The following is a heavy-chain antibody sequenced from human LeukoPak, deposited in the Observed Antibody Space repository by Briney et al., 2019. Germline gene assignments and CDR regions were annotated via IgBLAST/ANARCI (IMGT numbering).Heavy chain of an antibody. V-gene: IGHV3-7*01. CDR3: AREVHPAAAEDY. J-gene: IGHJ4*02. CDR1: GFTFSSNW. CDR2: IKQEGSER. D-gene: IGHD6-13*01. Sequence: PGGSLRLSCAASGFTFSSNWMSWVRQAPGKGLEWVANIKQEGSERHYVDSVKGRFTISRDNTKNSLFLQMNSLRAEDTAVYYCAREVHPAAAEDYWGQGTLVTVSP.